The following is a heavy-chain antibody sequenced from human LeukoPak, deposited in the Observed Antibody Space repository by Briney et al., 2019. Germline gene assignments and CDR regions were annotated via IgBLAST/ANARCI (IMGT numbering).Heavy chain of an antibody. CDR3: ARDLEHYYDSSGSG. CDR2: IYSGGNT. V-gene: IGHV3-53*01. D-gene: IGHD3-22*01. Sequence: GGSLRLSCAASGFTVSNNYMNWVRQAPGKGLEWVSVIYSGGNTYYADSVKGRFTISRDNSKNTLYLQMNSLRAEDTAMYYCARDLEHYYDSSGSGWGQGTLVTVSS. J-gene: IGHJ4*02. CDR1: GFTVSNNY.